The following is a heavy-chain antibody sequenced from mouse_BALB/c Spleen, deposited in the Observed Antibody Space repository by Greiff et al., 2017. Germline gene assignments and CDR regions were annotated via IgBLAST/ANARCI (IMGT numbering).Heavy chain of an antibody. V-gene: IGHV5-17*02. J-gene: IGHJ4*01. CDR2: ISSGSSTI. Sequence: EVKVVESGGGLVQPGGSRKLSCAASGFTFSSFGMHWVRQAPEKGLEWVAYISSGSSTIYYADTVKGRFTISRDNPKNTLFLQMTSLRSEDTAMYYCARYGNLPMDYWGQGTSVTVSS. CDR1: GFTFSSFG. CDR3: ARYGNLPMDY. D-gene: IGHD2-1*01.